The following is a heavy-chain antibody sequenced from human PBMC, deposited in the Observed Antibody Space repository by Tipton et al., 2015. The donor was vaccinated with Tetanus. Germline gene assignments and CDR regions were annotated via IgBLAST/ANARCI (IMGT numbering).Heavy chain of an antibody. CDR3: AREMPVRIAARRGVRWFDP. Sequence: QVQLVQSGAEVKKPGASVKVSCKASGYTFTSYGISWVRQAPGQGLEWMGWISAYNGNTNYAQKLQGRVTMTTDTSTSTAYMELRSLRSDDTAVYYCAREMPVRIAARRGVRWFDPWGQGTLVTVSS. CDR2: ISAYNGNT. CDR1: GYTFTSYG. J-gene: IGHJ5*02. D-gene: IGHD6-6*01. V-gene: IGHV1-18*01.